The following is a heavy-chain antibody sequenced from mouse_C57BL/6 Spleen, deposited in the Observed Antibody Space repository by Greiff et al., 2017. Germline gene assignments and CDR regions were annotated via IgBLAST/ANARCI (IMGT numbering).Heavy chain of an antibody. CDR3: ARAGTAWYFDV. CDR2: ISYSGSP. V-gene: IGHV3-1*01. Sequence: DVKLQESGPGMVKPSQSLSLTCTVTGYSITSGYDWHWLRHFPGNKLEWMGYISYSGSPNYNPSLKSRISITHDTSKNHFFLKLNSVTTEDTATYYCARAGTAWYFDVWGTGTTVTVSS. D-gene: IGHD4-1*01. J-gene: IGHJ1*03. CDR1: GYSITSGYD.